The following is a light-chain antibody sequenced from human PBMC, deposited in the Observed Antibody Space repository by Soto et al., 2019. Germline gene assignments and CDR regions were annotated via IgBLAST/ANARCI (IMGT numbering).Light chain of an antibody. CDR1: SSNIGKNY. CDR3: GTWDSRLSEEV. Sequence: QSVLTQPPSVSAAPGQKVTISCSGSSSNIGKNYVSWYQQLPGTAPKLLIYDNIKRPSGIPDRFSGSKSGTSATLDITGLQTGDEADYYCGTWDSRLSEEVFGTGTKVTVL. J-gene: IGLJ1*01. V-gene: IGLV1-51*01. CDR2: DNI.